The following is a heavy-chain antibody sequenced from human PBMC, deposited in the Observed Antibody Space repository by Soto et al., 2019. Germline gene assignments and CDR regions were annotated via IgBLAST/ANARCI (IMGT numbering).Heavy chain of an antibody. CDR2: IYYSGST. V-gene: IGHV4-39*01. J-gene: IGHJ6*02. CDR3: ATNRRAAKAKSDGMDV. Sequence: NPSETLSLTCTVSGGSISSSSYYWGWIRQPPGKGLEWIGSIYYSGSTYYNPSLKSRVTISVDTSKNQFSLKLSSVTAADTAVYYCATNRRAAKAKSDGMDVWGQGTTVTVSS. D-gene: IGHD6-13*01. CDR1: GGSISSSSYY.